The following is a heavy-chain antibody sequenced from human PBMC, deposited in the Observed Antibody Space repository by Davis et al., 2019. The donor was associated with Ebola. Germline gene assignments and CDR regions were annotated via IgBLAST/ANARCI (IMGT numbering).Heavy chain of an antibody. CDR2: IIPILGIA. CDR3: ARVGVGAGP. CDR1: GYTFTSYA. J-gene: IGHJ5*02. V-gene: IGHV1-69*04. D-gene: IGHD1-26*01. Sequence: AASVKVSCKASGYTFTSYAISWVRQAPGQGLEWMGRIIPILGIANYAQKFQGRVTITADKSTSTAYMELSSLRSEDTAVYYCARVGVGAGPWGQGTLVTVSS.